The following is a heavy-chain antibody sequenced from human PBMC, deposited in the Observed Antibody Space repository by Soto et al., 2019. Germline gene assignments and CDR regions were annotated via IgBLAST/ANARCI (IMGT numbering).Heavy chain of an antibody. Sequence: GGSLRLSCAASGFAVSSNFMSWVRQAPGKGLEWVSLINSGGSSYYADSVKGRFTISRDKSKNTLYLQMSSLRAEDTAVYYCARDLGTWSGNEFRVWGLGTLVTVSS. V-gene: IGHV3-53*01. J-gene: IGHJ4*02. CDR3: ARDLGTWSGNEFRV. CDR1: GFAVSSNF. CDR2: INSGGSS. D-gene: IGHD3-3*01.